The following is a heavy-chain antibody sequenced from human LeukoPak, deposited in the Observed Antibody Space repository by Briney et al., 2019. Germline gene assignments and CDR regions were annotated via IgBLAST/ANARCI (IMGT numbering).Heavy chain of an antibody. CDR3: ARGWSYPYYFDY. CDR1: GYSISSGYY. D-gene: IGHD1-26*01. V-gene: IGHV4-38-2*01. J-gene: IGHJ4*02. CDR2: IYHSETT. Sequence: SETPSLTCAVSGYSISSGYYWGWIRQPPGKGLEWIGTIYHSETTYYSPSLKSRVTISVDTSKNQFSLKLSSVTAADTAVYYCARGWSYPYYFDYWGQGTLVTVSS.